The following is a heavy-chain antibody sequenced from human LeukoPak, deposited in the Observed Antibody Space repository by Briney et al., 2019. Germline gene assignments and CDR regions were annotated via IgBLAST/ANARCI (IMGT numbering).Heavy chain of an antibody. V-gene: IGHV3-23*01. Sequence: GVLRLSCAASGFTFSSYAMSWVRQAPGQGLEWVSAISASGGSTYYADSVKGRFTISRDNSKNTLYLQMNSLRAEDTAVYYCAKRPYYYDSSGYHQGPGYFQHWGQGTLVTVSS. CDR2: ISASGGST. J-gene: IGHJ1*01. D-gene: IGHD3-22*01. CDR1: GFTFSSYA. CDR3: AKRPYYYDSSGYHQGPGYFQH.